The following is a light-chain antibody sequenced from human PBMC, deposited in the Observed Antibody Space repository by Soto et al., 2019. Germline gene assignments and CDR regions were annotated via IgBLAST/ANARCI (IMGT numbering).Light chain of an antibody. Sequence: EIGLTQSPGTLSLSPGERATLSCRASQSVSSSYLAWYQQKPGQALRLLIYGASSRATGIPDRFSGSGSGTDFTLTISRLEPEDFAVYYCQQYGSSCTFGQGTRLEIK. CDR2: GAS. CDR3: QQYGSSCT. V-gene: IGKV3-20*01. CDR1: QSVSSSY. J-gene: IGKJ5*01.